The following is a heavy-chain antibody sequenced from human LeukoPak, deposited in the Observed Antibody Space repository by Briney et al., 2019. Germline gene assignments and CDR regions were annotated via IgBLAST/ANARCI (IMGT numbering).Heavy chain of an antibody. J-gene: IGHJ5*02. D-gene: IGHD1-7*01. CDR1: GYSFTSYW. CDR3: ARAPIRGNCNYAWFDP. CDR2: IYPGDSDT. Sequence: GESLKISCKGSGYSFTSYWIGWVRQMPGKGLEWMGIIYPGDSDTRYSPSFQGQVTISADKSISTAYLQWSSLKASDTAMYYCARAPIRGNCNYAWFDPWGQGTLVTVSS. V-gene: IGHV5-51*01.